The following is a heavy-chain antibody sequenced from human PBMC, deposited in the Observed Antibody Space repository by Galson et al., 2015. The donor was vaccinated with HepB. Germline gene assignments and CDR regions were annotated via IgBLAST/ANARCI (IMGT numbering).Heavy chain of an antibody. CDR1: GVTFNNYD. CDR2: VSDSGTTT. Sequence: SLRLSCAASGVTFNNYDMTWVRQAPGKGLEWVSSVSDSGTTTFYADSVKGRFTISRDNSKKTLYLQMNSLRVEDTAVYYCAKDPTTTTSACYFDLWGRGTLVTVSS. CDR3: AKDPTTTTSACYFDL. D-gene: IGHD5-12*01. V-gene: IGHV3-23*01. J-gene: IGHJ2*01.